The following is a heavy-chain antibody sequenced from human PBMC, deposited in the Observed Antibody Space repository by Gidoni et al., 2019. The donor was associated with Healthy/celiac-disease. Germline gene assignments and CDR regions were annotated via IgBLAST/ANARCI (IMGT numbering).Heavy chain of an antibody. J-gene: IGHJ4*02. CDR1: GGSISRSSYY. CDR2: IYYSGST. Sequence: QLQLQESGPGLVKPSETLSLTCTVSGGSISRSSYYWGWLRQPPGKGLEWIGSIYYSGSTYDNPSLKSRVTISVDTSKNQFSLKLSSVTAADTAVYYCARRDYVWGSYRPFDYWGQGTLVTVSS. V-gene: IGHV4-39*01. CDR3: ARRDYVWGSYRPFDY. D-gene: IGHD3-16*02.